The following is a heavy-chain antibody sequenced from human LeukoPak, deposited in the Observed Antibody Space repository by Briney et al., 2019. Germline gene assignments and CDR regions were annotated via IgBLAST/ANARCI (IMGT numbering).Heavy chain of an antibody. Sequence: QPGGSLRLYCAASGFSISNYWMYWVRQAPGKGLVWVSRINSDGSRPNYADSVKGRFTISRDNAKNTLYLQMNSLRAEDTAVYYCVRGGDPENYYAEYFREWGQGALVTVSS. CDR3: VRGGDPENYYAEYFRE. V-gene: IGHV3-74*01. D-gene: IGHD1-26*01. CDR2: INSDGSRP. CDR1: GFSISNYW. J-gene: IGHJ1*01.